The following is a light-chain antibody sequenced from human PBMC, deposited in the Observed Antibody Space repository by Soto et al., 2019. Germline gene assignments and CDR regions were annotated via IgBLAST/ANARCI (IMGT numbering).Light chain of an antibody. Sequence: DIQMTQSPSSLSASVGDRVTITCRASQSISRYLNWYQQKSGKAPKFLIYAASSLQSGVLSRFSGSRSGTYFTLTIGSLQPEDYATYYCQQSYGSPWTFGQGTKVEIK. CDR3: QQSYGSPWT. V-gene: IGKV1-39*01. J-gene: IGKJ1*01. CDR2: AAS. CDR1: QSISRY.